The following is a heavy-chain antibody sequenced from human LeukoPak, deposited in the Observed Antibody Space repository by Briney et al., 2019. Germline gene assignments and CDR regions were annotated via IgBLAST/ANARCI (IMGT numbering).Heavy chain of an antibody. CDR2: IKQDGGEK. J-gene: IGHJ5*02. V-gene: IGHV3-7*01. Sequence: GGSLRLSCVASGFTFSTYWMSWVRQAPGKGLEWVANIKQDGGEKDYVDSLKGRFTISRDNAKNSLYLQMNSLRAEDTAVYYCARGSSWSYTWFDPWGQGTLVTVSS. CDR3: ARGSSWSYTWFDP. D-gene: IGHD6-13*01. CDR1: GFTFSTYW.